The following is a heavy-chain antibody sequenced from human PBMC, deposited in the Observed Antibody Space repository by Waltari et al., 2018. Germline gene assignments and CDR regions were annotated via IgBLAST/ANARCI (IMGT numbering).Heavy chain of an antibody. Sequence: QVQLVESGGGVVQPGGSLRLSCAASGFTFSSYGMHWVRQAPGKGLEWVAFIRYDGSNKDYADSVKGRFTISRDNSKNTLYLQMNSLRAEDTAVYYCAKLGSSLTPFDLWGRGTLVTVSS. V-gene: IGHV3-30*02. CDR1: GFTFSSYG. CDR3: AKLGSSLTPFDL. CDR2: IRYDGSNK. D-gene: IGHD6-6*01. J-gene: IGHJ2*01.